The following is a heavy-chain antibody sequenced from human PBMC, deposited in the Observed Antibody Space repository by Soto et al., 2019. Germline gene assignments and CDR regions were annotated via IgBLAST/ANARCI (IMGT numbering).Heavy chain of an antibody. J-gene: IGHJ6*02. CDR3: AKGGVTRSYYYAMDV. V-gene: IGHV3-23*01. Sequence: EVRLLESAGGLVQPGKSLRLSCAASGFLFSDYAMSWVRQAPGKGLEWVSALSGSGSSTYYADSVKGRFTISRDNLKNTVSLQMNNLTAEDTAVYYCAKGGVTRSYYYAMDVWGQGTTVTVSS. CDR1: GFLFSDYA. CDR2: LSGSGSST.